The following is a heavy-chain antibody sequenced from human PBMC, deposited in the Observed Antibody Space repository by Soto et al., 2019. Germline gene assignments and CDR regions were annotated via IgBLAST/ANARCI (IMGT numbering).Heavy chain of an antibody. D-gene: IGHD4-4*01. Sequence: SGPTLVNPTQTLTLTCTFSGFSLSTSGMCVSWIRQPPGKALEWLALIDWDDDKYYSTSLKTRLTISKDTSKNQVVLTMTNMDPVDTATYYCARIPRMTTETVPTFGYYYGMDVWGQGTTVTVSS. V-gene: IGHV2-70*01. CDR1: GFSLSTSGMC. J-gene: IGHJ6*02. CDR2: IDWDDDK. CDR3: ARIPRMTTETVPTFGYYYGMDV.